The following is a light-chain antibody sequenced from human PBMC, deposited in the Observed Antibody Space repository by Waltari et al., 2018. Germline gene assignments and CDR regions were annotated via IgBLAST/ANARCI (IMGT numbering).Light chain of an antibody. CDR1: QTISNH. V-gene: IGKV1-39*01. Sequence: DIQMTQSPSSLSASVGDRVTITCRASQTISNHLNWYQHKPGQAPRLLIFCVSSLRGGVPSRFRGSGSETDFTLTISGLQPEDLATYYCQHSDGPSPFGQGTKLEIK. CDR3: QHSDGPSP. CDR2: CVS. J-gene: IGKJ2*01.